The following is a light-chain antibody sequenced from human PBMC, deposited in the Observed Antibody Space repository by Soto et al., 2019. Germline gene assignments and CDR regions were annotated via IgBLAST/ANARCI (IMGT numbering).Light chain of an antibody. J-gene: IGKJ1*01. CDR3: QQSNSLPPT. V-gene: IGKV1-39*01. Sequence: DIQMTQSPSSLSASVGDRVTITCRASQSISSNLNWYQQKPGKAPKLLIYTAASLQSGVPSRFSGSGSGTDFTLTIASLQLGDFATYYCQQSNSLPPTFGQGTKVDIK. CDR2: TAA. CDR1: QSISSN.